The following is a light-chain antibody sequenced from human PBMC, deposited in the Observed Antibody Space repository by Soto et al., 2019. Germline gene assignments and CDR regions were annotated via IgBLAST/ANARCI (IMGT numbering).Light chain of an antibody. CDR3: QQYNRLIT. V-gene: IGKV1-5*01. J-gene: IGKJ5*01. Sequence: DIHMTHSPSIFSSSLVDSVTITCRASQTIDSWVAWYQQKPGKAPKLLVYDATSLESGVSSRFSGSGYGTDFTLSINNLQPDDFATYYCQQYNRLITFGQGTRLEIK. CDR1: QTIDSW. CDR2: DAT.